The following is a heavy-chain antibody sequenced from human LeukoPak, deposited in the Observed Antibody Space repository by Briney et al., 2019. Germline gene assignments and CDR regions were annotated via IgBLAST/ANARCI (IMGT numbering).Heavy chain of an antibody. D-gene: IGHD6-19*01. CDR3: ARPDSSAWGYAFDI. J-gene: IGHJ3*02. Sequence: PSETLSLTCTVSGGSISSYYWSWIRQPAGKGLEWIGRIYTSGSTNYNPSLKSRVTISVDTSKNQFSLQLSSVTAADTAVYYCARPDSSAWGYAFDIWGQGTMVTVSS. V-gene: IGHV4-4*07. CDR2: IYTSGST. CDR1: GGSISSYY.